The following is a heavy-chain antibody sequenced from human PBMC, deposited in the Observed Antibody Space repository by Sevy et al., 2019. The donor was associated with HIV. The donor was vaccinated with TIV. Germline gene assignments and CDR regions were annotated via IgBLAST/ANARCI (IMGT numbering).Heavy chain of an antibody. V-gene: IGHV3-48*03. J-gene: IGHJ4*02. D-gene: IGHD4-17*01. CDR3: ASDLPPSATTVAHFDY. Sequence: GGSLRLSCTASGFPFGSYEMNWVRQAPGKGLEWVSYISNSGSDKYYSDSVRGRFTISRDNAKNSLYLQMNSLRAEDTAVYYCASDLPPSATTVAHFDYWGRGTLVTVSS. CDR2: ISNSGSDK. CDR1: GFPFGSYE.